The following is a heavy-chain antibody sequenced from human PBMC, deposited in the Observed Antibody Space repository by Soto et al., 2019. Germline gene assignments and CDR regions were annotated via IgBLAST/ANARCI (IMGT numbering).Heavy chain of an antibody. CDR2: TYYSGST. V-gene: IGHV4-59*01. CDR1: GGSISRYY. Sequence: SETLSLTCTVSGGSISRYYWSWIRQPPGKGLEWIGYTYYSGSTNYNPSLKSRVTISVDTSKNQFSLKLSSLTAADTAVYYCARDRDGGHNWFYPWGQGTLVTVS. J-gene: IGHJ5*02. D-gene: IGHD3-10*01. CDR3: ARDRDGGHNWFYP.